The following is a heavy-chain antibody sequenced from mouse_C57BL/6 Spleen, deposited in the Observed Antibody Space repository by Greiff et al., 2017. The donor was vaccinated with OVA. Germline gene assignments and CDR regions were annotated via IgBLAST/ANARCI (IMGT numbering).Heavy chain of an antibody. J-gene: IGHJ2*01. CDR2: FYPYNGDT. D-gene: IGHD3-2*02. CDR1: GYTFTTYP. V-gene: IGHV1-47*01. Sequence: QVQLQQSGAELVKPGASVKMSCTASGYTFTTYPIEWMKQNPGKSLEWIGNFYPYNGDTKYNATFKGKAHLTVEKTSSRVYLKLSRLTSDDSAVCYCVFHSSGQRLFDYWGQGTTLTVSS. CDR3: VFHSSGQRLFDY.